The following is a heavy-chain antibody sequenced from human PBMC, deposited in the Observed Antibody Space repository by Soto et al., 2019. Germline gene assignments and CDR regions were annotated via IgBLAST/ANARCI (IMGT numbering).Heavy chain of an antibody. CDR3: AKDVTVTTRGYFDY. Sequence: GGSLRLSCAASGFTLDDYAMHWVRQAPGKGLEWVSGISWNSGSIGYADSVKGRFTISRDNAKNSLYLQMNSLRAEDTALYYCAKDVTVTTRGYFDYWGQGTLVTVSS. CDR2: ISWNSGSI. CDR1: GFTLDDYA. D-gene: IGHD4-4*01. V-gene: IGHV3-9*01. J-gene: IGHJ4*02.